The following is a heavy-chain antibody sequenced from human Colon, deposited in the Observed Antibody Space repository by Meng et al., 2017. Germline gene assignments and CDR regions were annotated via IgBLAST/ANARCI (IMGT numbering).Heavy chain of an antibody. D-gene: IGHD3-16*01. Sequence: GESLKISCAASGFTFRTSAMNWVRQAPGKGLEWVSGISGSGHNTYYPDSVKGRFTISRDNSKNTLYLQMDTLRAEDTAIYCCTRDLNYDLAYGMDVWGQGTTVTVSS. CDR2: ISGSGHNT. CDR3: TRDLNYDLAYGMDV. J-gene: IGHJ6*02. V-gene: IGHV3-23*01. CDR1: GFTFRTSA.